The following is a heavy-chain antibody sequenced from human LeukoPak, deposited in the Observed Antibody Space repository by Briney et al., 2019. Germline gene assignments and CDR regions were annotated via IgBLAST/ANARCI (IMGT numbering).Heavy chain of an antibody. CDR3: ARGQYYYDSSGYYRFDP. V-gene: IGHV3-11*01. J-gene: IGHJ5*02. Sequence: GGSLRLSCAASGFTFSDYQMSWIRQAPGKGLEWVSYISSSGSTKYYADSVKGRFTISRDNAKNSLYLQMNSLRAEDTAVYYCARGQYYYDSSGYYRFDPWGQGTLVTVSS. CDR2: ISSSGSTK. D-gene: IGHD3-22*01. CDR1: GFTFSDYQ.